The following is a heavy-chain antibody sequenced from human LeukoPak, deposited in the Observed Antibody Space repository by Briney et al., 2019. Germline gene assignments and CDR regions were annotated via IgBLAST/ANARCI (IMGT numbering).Heavy chain of an antibody. V-gene: IGHV3-30-3*01. D-gene: IGHD3-10*01. J-gene: IGHJ4*02. CDR1: GFTFSSYA. Sequence: GGSLRLSCAASGFTFSSYAMHWVRQAPGKGLEWVAVISYDGSNKYYADSVKGRFTISRDNSKNTLYLQMNSLGAEDTAVYYCAREQYYYGSGSYYALDYWGQGTLVTVSS. CDR3: AREQYYYGSGSYYALDY. CDR2: ISYDGSNK.